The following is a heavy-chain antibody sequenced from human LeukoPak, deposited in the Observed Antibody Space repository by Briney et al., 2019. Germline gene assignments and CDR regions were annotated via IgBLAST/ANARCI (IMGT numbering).Heavy chain of an antibody. CDR1: GGSFSGYY. CDR2: INHSGST. CDR3: AREVSTGGLTANWFDP. J-gene: IGHJ5*02. D-gene: IGHD1-14*01. V-gene: IGHV4-34*01. Sequence: PSETLSLTCAVYGGSFSGYYWSWIRQPPGKGLEWIGEINHSGSTNYNPSLKSRVTISVDTSKNQFSLKLSSVTAADTAVYYCAREVSTGGLTANWFDPWGQGTLVTVSS.